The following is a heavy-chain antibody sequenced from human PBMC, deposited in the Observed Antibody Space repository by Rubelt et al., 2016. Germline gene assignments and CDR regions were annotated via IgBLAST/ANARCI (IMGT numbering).Heavy chain of an antibody. CDR2: INHSGSA. Sequence: QVQLQQWGAGVLKPSETLSLTCAVYGGSLRGYYWSWIRQSPGKGLEWIGEINHSGSADSKSSLKSRVTMSVDTSKNQFSLGVTAVTAADTAVYYCARLYTHGYTYWGQGVLVTVSS. CDR1: GGSLRGYY. D-gene: IGHD5-18*01. V-gene: IGHV4-34*01. CDR3: ARLYTHGYTY. J-gene: IGHJ4*02.